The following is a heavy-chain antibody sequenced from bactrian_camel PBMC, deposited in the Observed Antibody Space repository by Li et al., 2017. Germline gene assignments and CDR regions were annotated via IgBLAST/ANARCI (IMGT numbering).Heavy chain of an antibody. CDR2: IDSDGGT. V-gene: IGHV3S53*01. CDR3: AADRPVTAYGEVRCSESPAFDW. J-gene: IGHJ4*01. CDR1: GDTPC. D-gene: IGHD6*01. Sequence: HVQLVESGGGSAQAGGSLRLSCAASGDTPCMAWFRQAPGKEREGVAGIDSDGGTSYADSVKGRFTISQDSAENTLYLQMNNLKPEDTAMYYCAADRPVTAYGEVRCSESPAFDWWGLGTQVTVS.